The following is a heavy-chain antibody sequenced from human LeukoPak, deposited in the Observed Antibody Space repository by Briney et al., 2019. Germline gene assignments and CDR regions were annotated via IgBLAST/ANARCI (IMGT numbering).Heavy chain of an antibody. CDR2: INRSGST. Sequence: SETLSLTCAVYGGSFSGYYWGWLRQPPGKGLEWIGEINRSGSTTYNPSLKSRVTISVDTSKNQFSLKLTSVTAADTAVYYCARGTHSGSYFNDDWGQGTTVTVSS. CDR1: GGSFSGYY. V-gene: IGHV4-34*01. J-gene: IGHJ6*02. CDR3: ARGTHSGSYFNDD. D-gene: IGHD3-10*01.